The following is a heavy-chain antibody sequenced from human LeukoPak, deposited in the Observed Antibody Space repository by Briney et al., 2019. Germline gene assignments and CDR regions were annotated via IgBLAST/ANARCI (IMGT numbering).Heavy chain of an antibody. Sequence: GGSLRLSCVVSGFTISSYGMHWVRQAPGKGLEWVAFIRYDGSYKKYADSVKGRFTISRDNSKNTLYLQMNSLRAEDTAVYYCAGSLGYCTSNVCYLKYWGQGTLVTVSS. CDR3: AGSLGYCTSNVCYLKY. J-gene: IGHJ4*02. V-gene: IGHV3-30*02. D-gene: IGHD2-8*01. CDR2: IRYDGSYK. CDR1: GFTISSYG.